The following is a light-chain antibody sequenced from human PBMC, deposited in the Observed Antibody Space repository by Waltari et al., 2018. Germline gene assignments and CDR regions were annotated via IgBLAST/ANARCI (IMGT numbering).Light chain of an antibody. CDR3: AAWDDSLKGVL. CDR1: RSNIGNNA. V-gene: IGLV1-36*01. Sequence: QSVLIQTPSLSEAHRHRATISSSGRRSNIGNNAVTWYQQVPGKAPKLLVFADDLLPSGVSDRFSGSKSGTSASLAISGLRSEDEGVYFWAAWDDSLKGVLFGGGTKLTVL. CDR2: ADD. J-gene: IGLJ2*01.